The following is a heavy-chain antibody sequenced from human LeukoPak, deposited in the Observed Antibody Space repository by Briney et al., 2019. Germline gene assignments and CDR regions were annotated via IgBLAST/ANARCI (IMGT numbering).Heavy chain of an antibody. CDR2: IYCSGSYI. V-gene: IGHV3-21*01. CDR3: ARHVARSISCNTD. CDR1: GFTFSSYS. D-gene: IGHD2-2*02. Sequence: TWGSLRLSCVASGFTFSSYSLNWVRQAPGKGLEWVASIYCSGSYIYYPYPLKGRFPFSRDNAKTSVYLQRNSLRAEDTAVYFWARHVARSISCNTDSGQRALVTASS. J-gene: IGHJ4*02.